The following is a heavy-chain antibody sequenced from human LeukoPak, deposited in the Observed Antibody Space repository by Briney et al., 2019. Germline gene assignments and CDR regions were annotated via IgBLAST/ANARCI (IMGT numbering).Heavy chain of an antibody. Sequence: LSLACTVSGGSISSGDYYWSWIRQPPGKGVEWIGYIYYSGSTYYNPSLKRRVTISVETTKKQFSLKLSSVTAADTAVYYCASGYDFWSGYYEGIFDIWGQGTMVTVSS. V-gene: IGHV4-30-4*08. J-gene: IGHJ3*02. CDR3: ASGYDFWSGYYEGIFDI. CDR1: GGSISSGDYY. CDR2: IYYSGST. D-gene: IGHD3-3*01.